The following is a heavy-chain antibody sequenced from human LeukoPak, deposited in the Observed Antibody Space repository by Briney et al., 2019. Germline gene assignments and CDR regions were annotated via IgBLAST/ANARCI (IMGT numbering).Heavy chain of an antibody. J-gene: IGHJ5*02. V-gene: IGHV4-31*03. CDR3: ARAHGSGSYYLLWFDP. CDR1: GGSISSGGYY. Sequence: ASQTLSLTCTVSGGSISSGGYYWSWIRQHPGKGLEWIGYIYYSGSTYYNPSLKSRVTISVDTSKNQFSLKLSSVTAADTAVYYCARAHGSGSYYLLWFDPWGQGTLVTVSS. CDR2: IYYSGST. D-gene: IGHD3-10*01.